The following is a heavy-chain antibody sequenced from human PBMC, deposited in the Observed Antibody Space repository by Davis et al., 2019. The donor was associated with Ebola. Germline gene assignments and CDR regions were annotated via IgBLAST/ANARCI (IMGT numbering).Heavy chain of an antibody. J-gene: IGHJ6*02. Sequence: AASVKVSCKASGYTFANYGVSWVRQAPGQGLEWMGWISVYTGGTDIAQTLQDRVTMTTDTSTNTSYMELTSLRSDDTAVYYCARDYYQGMDVWGQGTTVTVSS. CDR2: ISVYTGGT. CDR1: GYTFANYG. CDR3: ARDYYQGMDV. V-gene: IGHV1-18*01.